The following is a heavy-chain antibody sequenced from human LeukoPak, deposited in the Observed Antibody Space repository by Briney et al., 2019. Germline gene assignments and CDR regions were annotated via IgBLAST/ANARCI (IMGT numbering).Heavy chain of an antibody. J-gene: IGHJ5*02. D-gene: IGHD3-10*01. CDR2: INQDGSEK. Sequence: GGSLRLSCAASGFMFSSFWMSWVRQAPGQGLQWVATINQDGSEKYYVDSLKGRFTISRDNAKNSLYLQMNTLRVEDTALYYCARVRWFGESWGQGTLVTVSP. CDR3: ARVRWFGES. V-gene: IGHV3-7*01. CDR1: GFMFSSFW.